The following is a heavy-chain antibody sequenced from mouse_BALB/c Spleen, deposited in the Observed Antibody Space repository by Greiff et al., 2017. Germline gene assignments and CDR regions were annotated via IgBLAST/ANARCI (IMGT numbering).Heavy chain of an antibody. D-gene: IGHD2-4*01. V-gene: IGHV1-77*01. J-gene: IGHJ3*01. CDR1: GYTFTDYY. Sequence: QVQLKESGAELARPGASVKLSCKASGYTFTDYYINWVKQRTGQGLEWIGEIYPGSGNTYYNEKFKGKATLTADKSSSTAYMQLSSLTSEDSAVYFCARGGLYYDYDGGVFAYWGQGTLVTVSA. CDR3: ARGGLYYDYDGGVFAY. CDR2: IYPGSGNT.